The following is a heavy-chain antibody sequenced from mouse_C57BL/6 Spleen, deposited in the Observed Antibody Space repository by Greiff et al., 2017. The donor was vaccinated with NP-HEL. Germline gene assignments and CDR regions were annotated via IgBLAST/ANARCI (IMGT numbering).Heavy chain of an antibody. V-gene: IGHV1-82*01. D-gene: IGHD2-5*01. Sequence: QVQLQQSGPELVKPGASVKISCKASGYAFSSSWMNWVKQRPGKGLEWIGRIYPGDGDTNYNGKFKGKATLTADKSSSTAYMQLSSLTSEDSAVYFCARLVYYSNYDWYFDVWGTGTTVTVSS. CDR1: GYAFSSSW. J-gene: IGHJ1*03. CDR3: ARLVYYSNYDWYFDV. CDR2: IYPGDGDT.